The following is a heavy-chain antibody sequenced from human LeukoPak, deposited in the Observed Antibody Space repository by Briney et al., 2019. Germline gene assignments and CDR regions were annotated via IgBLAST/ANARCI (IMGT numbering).Heavy chain of an antibody. J-gene: IGHJ4*02. CDR3: VRDGLNWNYDY. V-gene: IGHV1-2*02. D-gene: IGHD1-7*01. CDR2: ISPTSGDT. Sequence: GASVKVSCKTSGYTFTGYYMHWVRQAPGQGLEWMGWISPTSGDTKYAQKFRGRVAMTRDTSISTAYMELSRLRSDDTAVYYCVRDGLNWNYDYWGQGTLVAVSS. CDR1: GYTFTGYY.